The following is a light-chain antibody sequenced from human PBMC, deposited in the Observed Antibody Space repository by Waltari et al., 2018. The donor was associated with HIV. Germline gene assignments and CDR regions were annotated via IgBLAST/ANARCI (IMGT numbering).Light chain of an antibody. Sequence: DIQLTQSPSSLSAFVGDRVTITCRASQNIKIYLNWCQHKPGKALKALIYTASSLQSGVPSRFNGSGSGTDFTLTISSLQPEDFATYFCQQSLSTPWTFGQGTKVEI. CDR1: QNIKIY. CDR2: TAS. J-gene: IGKJ1*01. V-gene: IGKV1-39*01. CDR3: QQSLSTPWT.